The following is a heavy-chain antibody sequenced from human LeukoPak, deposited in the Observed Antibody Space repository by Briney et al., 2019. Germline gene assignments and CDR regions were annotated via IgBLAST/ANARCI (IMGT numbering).Heavy chain of an antibody. D-gene: IGHD6-13*01. CDR1: GYTFTTYD. Sequence: ASVKVSCKASGYTFTTYDINWVRQAAGQGLEWMGWMNPNSGNTGNAQKFQGRVTMTRNTSISTAYMELTSLTSEDTAVYLCARIAAPGNRRLNFWGQGTLVTVSS. CDR3: ARIAAPGNRRLNF. J-gene: IGHJ4*02. CDR2: MNPNSGNT. V-gene: IGHV1-8*01.